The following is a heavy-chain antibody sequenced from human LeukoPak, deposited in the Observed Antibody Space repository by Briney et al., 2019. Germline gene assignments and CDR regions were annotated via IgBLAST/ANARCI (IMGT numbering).Heavy chain of an antibody. J-gene: IGHJ6*03. V-gene: IGHV4-4*07. Sequence: SETLSPTCTVSGGSISSYYWSWIRQPAGKGLEWIGRIYTGGSTNYNPSLKSRVTISVDTSKNQFSLKLSSVTAADTAVYYCARALDPGWELLPDYMDVWGKGTTVTVSS. CDR1: GGSISSYY. D-gene: IGHD1-26*01. CDR2: IYTGGST. CDR3: ARALDPGWELLPDYMDV.